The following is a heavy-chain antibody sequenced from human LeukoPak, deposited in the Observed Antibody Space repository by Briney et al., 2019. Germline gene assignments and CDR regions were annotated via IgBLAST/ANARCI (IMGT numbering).Heavy chain of an antibody. V-gene: IGHV3-48*03. CDR3: AKGLERESRLDS. CDR1: GFTFSSYE. Sequence: GGSLRLSCAASGFTFSSYEMNWVRQAPGKGLEWVSYISSSGSTIYYADSVKGRFTIYSDISRDTLYLQMNNLRGEDTALYYCAKGLERESRLDSWGQGTLVTVSS. D-gene: IGHD3/OR15-3a*01. CDR2: ISSSGSTI. J-gene: IGHJ4*02.